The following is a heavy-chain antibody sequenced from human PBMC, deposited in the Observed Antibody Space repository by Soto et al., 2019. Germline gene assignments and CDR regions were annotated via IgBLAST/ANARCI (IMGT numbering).Heavy chain of an antibody. D-gene: IGHD2-15*01. V-gene: IGHV1-18*01. J-gene: IGHJ2*01. CDR1: GYTLSDYA. Sequence: QVQLVQSGGEVKKPGASVKVSCQASGYTLSDYAISWVRQAPGQGLEWMGWISASTRNTDQAQNFQGRVIMTLDTSSITAYMGLSRRRSADTAVYYCVRCYCSVGSCYACWHFDLWGRGSLVTVSS. CDR3: VRCYCSVGSCYACWHFDL. CDR2: ISASTRNT.